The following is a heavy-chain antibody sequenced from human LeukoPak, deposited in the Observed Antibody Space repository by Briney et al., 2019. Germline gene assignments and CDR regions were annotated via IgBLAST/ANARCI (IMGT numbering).Heavy chain of an antibody. CDR2: LYAGGAT. V-gene: IGHV3-66*01. CDR1: GFSVSGIH. D-gene: IGHD6-19*01. J-gene: IGHJ5*02. CDR3: ARGNGNVGWSLDP. Sequence: GGSLRLTCVASGFSVSGIHMNWVRQAPGKDLEWVSGLYAGGATYYADSMGGRFTISRDHSKNTLYLQMTNLRVDDTAIYYCARGNGNVGWSLDPWGQGTRVTVSS.